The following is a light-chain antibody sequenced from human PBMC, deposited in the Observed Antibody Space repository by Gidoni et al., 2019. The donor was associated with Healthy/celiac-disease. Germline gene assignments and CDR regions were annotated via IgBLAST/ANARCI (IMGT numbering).Light chain of an antibody. CDR2: WAS. CDR3: QQYYSTRRT. J-gene: IGKJ4*01. Sequence: DLVMTQSPDSLAVSLGERATINCKSSQSVLYSSNNKNYLAWYQQKPGQPPKLLIYWASTRESGVPDRFSGSGSGTDFTLTISSLQAEDVAVYYCQQYYSTRRTFGGGTKVEIK. CDR1: QSVLYSSNNKNY. V-gene: IGKV4-1*01.